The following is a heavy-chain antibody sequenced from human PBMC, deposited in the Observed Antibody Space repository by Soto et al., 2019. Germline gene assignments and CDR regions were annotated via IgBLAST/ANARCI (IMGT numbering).Heavy chain of an antibody. D-gene: IGHD6-19*01. CDR3: ARDRGYSSGHPADV. Sequence: EVQLVESGGGLVQPGGSLRLSCAASGFTFSTYAMHWVRQAPGKGLEYVSAISSNGGSTYYGNSVKGRFTISRDNSKNTLYLQMGSLRADDMDVYYCARDRGYSSGHPADVWGQGTTVTVSS. CDR2: ISSNGGST. V-gene: IGHV3-64*01. J-gene: IGHJ6*02. CDR1: GFTFSTYA.